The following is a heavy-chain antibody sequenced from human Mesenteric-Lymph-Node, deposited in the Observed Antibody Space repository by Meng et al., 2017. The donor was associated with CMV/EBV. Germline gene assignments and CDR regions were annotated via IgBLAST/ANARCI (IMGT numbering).Heavy chain of an antibody. D-gene: IGHD5-12*01. CDR3: TRGGNTAYAHFDY. Sequence: KASGYHFTDYPLHWVRQAPGQRLEWMGWINPFNGNTKHSQKFQGRVTITRDTSANTAYMELSSLRSEDTAIYYCTRGGNTAYAHFDYWGQGTLVTVSS. V-gene: IGHV1-3*01. CDR1: GYHFTDYP. J-gene: IGHJ4*02. CDR2: INPFNGNT.